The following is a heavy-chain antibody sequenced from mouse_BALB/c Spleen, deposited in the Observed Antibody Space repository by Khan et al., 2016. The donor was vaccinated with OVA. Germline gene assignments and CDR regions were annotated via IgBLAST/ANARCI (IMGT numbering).Heavy chain of an antibody. CDR1: GFTFSNYG. D-gene: IGHD1-1*01. Sequence: EVELVESGGGLVKPGGSLKFSCAASGFTFSNYGMSWVRQTPEKRLEWVATISSGGSYTYYPDSVKGRFTISRDNANNTPYLQMSSLRSEDTAMYYCARTPGYYGSNYFDYWGQGTTLTVSS. J-gene: IGHJ2*01. V-gene: IGHV5-9-3*01. CDR2: ISSGGSYT. CDR3: ARTPGYYGSNYFDY.